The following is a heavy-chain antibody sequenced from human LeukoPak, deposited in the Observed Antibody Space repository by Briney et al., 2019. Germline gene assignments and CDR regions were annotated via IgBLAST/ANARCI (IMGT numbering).Heavy chain of an antibody. CDR3: ARHYWPTTSAILVGDYFDY. CDR1: GGSISSYY. CDR2: IYYSGST. V-gene: IGHV4-59*08. D-gene: IGHD2-2*02. J-gene: IGHJ4*02. Sequence: SETLSLTCTVSGGSISSYYWSWIRQPPGKGLEWIGYIYYSGSTNYNPSLKSRVTISVDTSKNQFSLKLSSVTAADTAVYYCARHYWPTTSAILVGDYFDYWGQGTLVTVSS.